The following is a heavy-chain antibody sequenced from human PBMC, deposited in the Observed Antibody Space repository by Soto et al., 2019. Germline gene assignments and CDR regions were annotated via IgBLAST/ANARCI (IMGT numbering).Heavy chain of an antibody. CDR1: GFTFSNAW. D-gene: IGHD1-26*01. Sequence: GGSLRLSCAASGFTFSNAWMSWVRQAPGKGLEWVGRIKSKTDGGTTDYAAPVKGRFTISRDDSKNTLHLQMNSLKTEDTAVYYCTTDSRVGANFDYWGQGTLVTVSS. CDR2: IKSKTDGGTT. J-gene: IGHJ4*02. V-gene: IGHV3-15*01. CDR3: TTDSRVGANFDY.